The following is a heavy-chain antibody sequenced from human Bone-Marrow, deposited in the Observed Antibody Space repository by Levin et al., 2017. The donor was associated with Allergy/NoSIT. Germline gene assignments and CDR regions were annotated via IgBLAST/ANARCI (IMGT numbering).Heavy chain of an antibody. CDR1: GFTLSDYY. D-gene: IGHD2-15*01. CDR2: LSSSGSII. CDR3: ARERSNSGGEFGP. J-gene: IGHJ5*02. V-gene: IGHV3-11*01. Sequence: GGSLRLSCAASGFTLSDYYMSWIRQAPGKGLEWISYLSSSGSIIHYADSVKGRFTISRDNAKNSLYLQMNSLGADDTAVYYCARERSNSGGEFGPWGQGTLVTVSS.